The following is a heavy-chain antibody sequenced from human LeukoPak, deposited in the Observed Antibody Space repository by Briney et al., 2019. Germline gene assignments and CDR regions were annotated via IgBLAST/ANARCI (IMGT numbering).Heavy chain of an antibody. CDR3: AKYVLEK. Sequence: GGSLRLSCATAGFTFTGRWMSWVRQAPGKGLEWVATIKGEGSEKFYVDSVKGRFTISRDDAESSLHLQMSSLRDEDTAIYYCAKYVLEKWGQGTLVSVSS. CDR1: GFTFTGRW. J-gene: IGHJ4*02. V-gene: IGHV3-7*01. D-gene: IGHD3-3*01. CDR2: IKGEGSEK.